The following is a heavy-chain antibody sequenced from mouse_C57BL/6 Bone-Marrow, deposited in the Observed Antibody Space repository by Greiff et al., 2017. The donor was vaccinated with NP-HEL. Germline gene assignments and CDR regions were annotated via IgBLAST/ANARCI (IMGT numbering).Heavy chain of an antibody. CDR1: GYTFTSYW. Sequence: QVQLKQPGAELVRPGSSVKLSCKASGYTFTSYWMDWVKQRPGQGLEWIGNIYPSDSETHYNQKFKDKATLTVDKSSSTAYMQLSSLTSEDSAVYYCARYGNYVYAMDYWGQGTSVTVSS. CDR2: IYPSDSET. D-gene: IGHD2-1*01. CDR3: ARYGNYVYAMDY. V-gene: IGHV1-61*01. J-gene: IGHJ4*01.